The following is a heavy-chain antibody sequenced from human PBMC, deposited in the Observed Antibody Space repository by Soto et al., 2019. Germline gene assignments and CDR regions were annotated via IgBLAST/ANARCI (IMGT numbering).Heavy chain of an antibody. D-gene: IGHD6-13*01. CDR2: LYWDDDK. Sequence: QITLKESGPTLVKPTQTLTLTCTFDVFSLSTSGVGVGWLRQPPGKALEWLALLYWDDDKRYSPSLRSRLTITEDTSNNQEVLTMSNMDLVDTATYYCAHRQESYSSSLLFFGGLDTWGQGSLVIVSS. J-gene: IGHJ5*02. CDR3: AHRQESYSSSLLFFGGLDT. CDR1: VFSLSTSGVG. V-gene: IGHV2-5*02.